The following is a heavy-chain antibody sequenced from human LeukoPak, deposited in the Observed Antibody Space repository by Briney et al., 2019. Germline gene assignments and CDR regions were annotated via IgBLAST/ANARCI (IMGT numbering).Heavy chain of an antibody. CDR2: ISYDGSNK. Sequence: GGSLRLSCAASGFTFSSYAMHWVRQAPGKGLKWVAVISYDGSNKYYADSVKGRFTISRDNSKNTLYLQMNSLRAEDTAVYYCARVGSSGPEDDYWGQGTLVTVSS. J-gene: IGHJ4*02. CDR3: ARVGSSGPEDDY. V-gene: IGHV3-30*04. CDR1: GFTFSSYA. D-gene: IGHD6-19*01.